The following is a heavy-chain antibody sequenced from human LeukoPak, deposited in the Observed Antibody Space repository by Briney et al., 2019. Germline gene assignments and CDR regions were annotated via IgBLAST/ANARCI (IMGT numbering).Heavy chain of an antibody. D-gene: IGHD1-20*01. Sequence: GASVKVPCKASGYRFTGYYMHWVRQAPGQGLEWMGWINPNSGDTKFAQKFQGRVTMTRDTSINTVYMELSRLTSDDAAVYYCARAGDNWKRGVGDWFDPWGQGTLVTVSS. CDR1: GYRFTGYY. V-gene: IGHV1-2*02. CDR2: INPNSGDT. J-gene: IGHJ5*02. CDR3: ARAGDNWKRGVGDWFDP.